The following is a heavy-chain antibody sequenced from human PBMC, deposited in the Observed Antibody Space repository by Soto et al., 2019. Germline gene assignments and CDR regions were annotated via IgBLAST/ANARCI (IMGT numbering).Heavy chain of an antibody. Sequence: SETLSLTCTFSGGSMSTSAYYWGWIRQPPGKGLEWIGTIYYSGTSYHNPSLKSRVTISVDTSKNQFSLTLTSVTAADTAVYYCASRVEGLYSGNDRYYFDYWGQGTLVTVSS. V-gene: IGHV4-39*01. CDR2: IYYSGTS. D-gene: IGHD5-12*01. J-gene: IGHJ4*02. CDR1: GGSMSTSAYY. CDR3: ASRVEGLYSGNDRYYFDY.